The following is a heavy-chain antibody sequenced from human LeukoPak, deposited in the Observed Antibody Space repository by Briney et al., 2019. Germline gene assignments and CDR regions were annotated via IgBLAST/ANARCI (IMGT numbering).Heavy chain of an antibody. J-gene: IGHJ4*02. Sequence: GESLKISCTASGYSFTSYWIGWVRQMPGKGLEWMGIIYPGDSDTRYSPSFQGQVTISADKSISTAYLQWSSLKASDTAMYYCARRGYCSSTSCYTTLGPDYWGQGTLVTVSS. CDR3: ARRGYCSSTSCYTTLGPDY. V-gene: IGHV5-51*01. CDR1: GYSFTSYW. CDR2: IYPGDSDT. D-gene: IGHD2-2*02.